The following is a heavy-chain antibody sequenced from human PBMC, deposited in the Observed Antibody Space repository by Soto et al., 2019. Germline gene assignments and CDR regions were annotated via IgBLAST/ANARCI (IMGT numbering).Heavy chain of an antibody. CDR2: IDWDDDK. D-gene: IGHD6-13*01. Sequence: ESGPTLVNPTQTLTLTCTFSGFSLSTSGMCVSWIRQPPGKALEWLALIDWDDDKYYSTSLKTRLTISKDTSKNQVVLTMTNMDPVDTATYYCARIPQTGYSSSWYSSYYYYGMDVWGQGTTVTVS. V-gene: IGHV2-70*01. CDR1: GFSLSTSGMC. J-gene: IGHJ6*02. CDR3: ARIPQTGYSSSWYSSYYYYGMDV.